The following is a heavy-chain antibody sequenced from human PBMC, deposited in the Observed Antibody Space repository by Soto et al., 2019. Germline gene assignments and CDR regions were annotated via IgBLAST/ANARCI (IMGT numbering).Heavy chain of an antibody. D-gene: IGHD5-12*01. V-gene: IGHV1-69*01. CDR2: IIPISGRT. CDR1: GGTFSSLG. CDR3: VTRGTQGRWLEFADY. Sequence: QVQLVQSGAEVKRPGSSVKVSCEASGGTFSSLGFTWVRQAPGQGLEWMGGIIPISGRTTFAPKFLGRVTITADESTRTTYMELTALTSDDTALYYCVTRGTQGRWLEFADYWGQGTLVTVSS. J-gene: IGHJ4*02.